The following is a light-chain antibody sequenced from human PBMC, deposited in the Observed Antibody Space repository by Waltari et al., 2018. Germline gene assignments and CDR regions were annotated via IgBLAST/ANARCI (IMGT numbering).Light chain of an antibody. V-gene: IGKV3-20*01. Sequence: EIVLTQSPGTLSLSPGERATLSCRASESVSSSHLAWYQQKPGQAPRLLIYAESYRATGIPDRFSGSGSGTDFTLTISRLEPEDFAVYYCQQFGSSPFTFGGGIKVEIK. J-gene: IGKJ4*01. CDR2: AES. CDR1: ESVSSSH. CDR3: QQFGSSPFT.